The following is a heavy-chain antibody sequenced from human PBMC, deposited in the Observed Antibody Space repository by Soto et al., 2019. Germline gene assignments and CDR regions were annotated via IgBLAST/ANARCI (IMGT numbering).Heavy chain of an antibody. CDR3: ATGDSSGYYSRYYFDY. CDR2: FDPEDGET. Sequence: QVQLVQSGAEVKKPGASVKVSCKFSGYTLTELSMHWVRQAPGKGLEWMGGFDPEDGETIYAQKFQGRVTMTEDTYTDTAYMELSSLRSEDTAVYYCATGDSSGYYSRYYFDYWGQGTLVTVSS. J-gene: IGHJ4*02. D-gene: IGHD3-22*01. V-gene: IGHV1-24*01. CDR1: GYTLTELS.